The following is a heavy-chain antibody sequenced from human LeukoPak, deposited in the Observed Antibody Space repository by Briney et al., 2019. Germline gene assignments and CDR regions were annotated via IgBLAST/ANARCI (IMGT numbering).Heavy chain of an antibody. CDR2: ISSTSAI. CDR1: GFTFANYA. V-gene: IGHV3-69-1*01. CDR3: AKDADGNNWNYFDY. D-gene: IGHD1-20*01. Sequence: GGSLRLSCAASGFTFANYALNWFRHTPGKGLEWLSYISSTSAIYYADSVKGRFTISRDNAKNSLYLQMNSLRAEDTALYYCAKDADGNNWNYFDYWGQGTLVTVSS. J-gene: IGHJ4*02.